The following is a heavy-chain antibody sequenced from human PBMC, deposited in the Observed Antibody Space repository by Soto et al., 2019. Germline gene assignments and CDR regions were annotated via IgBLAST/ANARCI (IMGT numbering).Heavy chain of an antibody. J-gene: IGHJ4*02. CDR2: ISTSDSI. V-gene: IGHV3-11*01. D-gene: IGHD3-22*01. Sequence: PGWSMRISCAASGFTLRDYYMSGFLKAQGKGLEWVSYISTSDSIYYADSVKGRFTISRDNAKNSLYLQMNSLRAEDTAVYYCARDLGYYDSSGYFDYWGQGTLVTVSS. CDR3: ARDLGYYDSSGYFDY. CDR1: GFTLRDYY.